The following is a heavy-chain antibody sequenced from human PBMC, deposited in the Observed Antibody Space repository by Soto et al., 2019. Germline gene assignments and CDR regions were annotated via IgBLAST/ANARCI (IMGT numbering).Heavy chain of an antibody. V-gene: IGHV4-59*08. Sequence: SETLSLTCTVSGGSISSYYWSWIRQPPGKGLEWIGYIYYSGGTNYNPSLKSRVTISVDTSKNQFSLKLSSVTAADTAVYYCARQKEVATIFDWFDPWGQGTLVTVSS. CDR2: IYYSGGT. D-gene: IGHD5-12*01. J-gene: IGHJ5*02. CDR1: GGSISSYY. CDR3: ARQKEVATIFDWFDP.